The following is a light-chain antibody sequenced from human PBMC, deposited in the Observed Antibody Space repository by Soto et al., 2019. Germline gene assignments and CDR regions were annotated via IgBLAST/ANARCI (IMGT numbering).Light chain of an antibody. CDR3: ASWDDSLNGPV. CDR1: SSNVGGNP. J-gene: IGLJ1*01. Sequence: QSVLTQPPSASGTPGQRVTISCSGSSSNVGGNPVNWYQHVPTTAPKLLIYTNTQRPSGVPDRFSGSKSGTSASLAFSGLQSEDEADYYCASWDDSLNGPVFGTGTKVTV. V-gene: IGLV1-44*01. CDR2: TNT.